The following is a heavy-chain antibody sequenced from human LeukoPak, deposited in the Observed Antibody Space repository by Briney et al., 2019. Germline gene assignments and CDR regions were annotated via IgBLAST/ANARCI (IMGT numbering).Heavy chain of an antibody. J-gene: IGHJ4*02. CDR3: TREMLVRGHPFAY. CDR1: GFTFGDYA. CDR2: IRSKAYGGTT. D-gene: IGHD6-13*01. V-gene: IGHV3-49*04. Sequence: PGGSLRLSCTASGFTFGDYAMSWVRQAPGKGLEWVGFIRSKAYGGTTEYAASVKGRFTISRDDSKSIAYLQMNSLKTEDTAVYYCTREMLVRGHPFAYWGQGTLVTVSS.